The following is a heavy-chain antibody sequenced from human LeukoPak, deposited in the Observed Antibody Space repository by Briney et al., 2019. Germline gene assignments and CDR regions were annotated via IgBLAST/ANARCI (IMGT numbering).Heavy chain of an antibody. Sequence: GGSLRLSCAASGFTFSSYSMSWVRQAPGKGLEWVSSISSSSSYIYYADSVKGRFTISRDNAKNSLYLQMNSLRAEDTAVYYCARVRDILTGYYAQDYWGQGTLVTVSS. CDR2: ISSSSSYI. CDR3: ARVRDILTGYYAQDY. V-gene: IGHV3-21*01. CDR1: GFTFSSYS. D-gene: IGHD3-9*01. J-gene: IGHJ4*02.